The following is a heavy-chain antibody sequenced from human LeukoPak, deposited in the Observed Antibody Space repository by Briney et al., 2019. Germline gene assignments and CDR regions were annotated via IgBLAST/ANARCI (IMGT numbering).Heavy chain of an antibody. Sequence: SETLSLTCTVSGGSISSYYWSWIRQPAGKGLEWIGRIYTSGTTDYNPSLKSRVSMSVDTSKNQFSLKLSSVTAADTAVYYCARGPMGNAFDIWGQGTMVTVSS. V-gene: IGHV4-4*07. CDR3: ARGPMGNAFDI. D-gene: IGHD7-27*01. CDR1: GGSISSYY. J-gene: IGHJ3*02. CDR2: IYTSGTT.